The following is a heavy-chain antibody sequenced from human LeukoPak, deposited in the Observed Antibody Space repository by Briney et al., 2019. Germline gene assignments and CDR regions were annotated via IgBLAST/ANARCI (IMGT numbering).Heavy chain of an antibody. D-gene: IGHD6-19*01. V-gene: IGHV4-34*01. Sequence: SETLSLTCEVYGGSLSGYYWSWIRQPPGKGLEWIGEMNHSGNTYYNPSLKSRVTISVDTSKNQFSLKLRSVTAADTAIYYCAREAVALDYWGQGTLVTVSS. CDR2: MNHSGNT. J-gene: IGHJ4*02. CDR3: AREAVALDY. CDR1: GGSLSGYY.